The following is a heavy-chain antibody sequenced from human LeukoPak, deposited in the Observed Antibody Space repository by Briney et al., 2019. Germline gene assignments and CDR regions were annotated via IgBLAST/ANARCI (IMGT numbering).Heavy chain of an antibody. CDR2: IYPGDSDT. D-gene: IGHD6-13*01. Sequence: HGESLKISCKGSGYSFTSYWIGWERQMPGKGLEWMGIIYPGDSDTRYSPSFQGQVTISADKSISTAYLQWSSLKASDTAMYYCARANIAAAGCFGYWGQGTLVTVSS. CDR3: ARANIAAAGCFGY. V-gene: IGHV5-51*01. J-gene: IGHJ4*02. CDR1: GYSFTSYW.